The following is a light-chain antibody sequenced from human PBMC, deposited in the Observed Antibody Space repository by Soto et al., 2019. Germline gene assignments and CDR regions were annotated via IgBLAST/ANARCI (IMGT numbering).Light chain of an antibody. CDR1: QGISSY. V-gene: IGKV1-9*01. CDR3: HQLHTYPFT. J-gene: IGKJ3*01. Sequence: DIQLTQSPSFLSASVGDRVTITCRASQGISSYLAWYQEKPGKAPKLLIYAASTLQSGVPSRFSGSGSGTEFTLTISSLQPEDFATYYCHQLHTYPFTFGPGTKVDIK. CDR2: AAS.